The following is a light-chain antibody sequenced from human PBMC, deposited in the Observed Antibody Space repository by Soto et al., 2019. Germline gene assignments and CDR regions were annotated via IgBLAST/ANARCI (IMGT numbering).Light chain of an antibody. V-gene: IGLV2-8*01. CDR2: EAT. J-gene: IGLJ1*01. CDR1: SRDVGNYNY. Sequence: QSALTQPPSASGSPGQSVTISCAGTSRDVGNYNYVSWYQQHPGKAPKLIIYEATKRPSGVPDRFSASKSGNAASLTVSGLQPEDEADYYCCLYGVGNIAYVLGTGTKLTVL. CDR3: CLYGVGNIAYV.